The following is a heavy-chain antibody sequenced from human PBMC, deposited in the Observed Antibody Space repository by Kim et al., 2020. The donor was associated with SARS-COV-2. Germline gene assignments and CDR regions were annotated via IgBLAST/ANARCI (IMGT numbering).Heavy chain of an antibody. D-gene: IGHD1-26*01. CDR3: ATSEGSVGHSFDI. J-gene: IGHJ3*02. CDR1: GFTFDDYT. CDR2: ISWDGGST. Sequence: GGSLRLSCAASGFTFDDYTMHWVRQAPGKGLEWVSLISWDGGSTYYADSVKGRFTISRDNSKNSLYLQMNSLRTEDTALYYCATSEGSVGHSFDIWAHGT. V-gene: IGHV3-43*01.